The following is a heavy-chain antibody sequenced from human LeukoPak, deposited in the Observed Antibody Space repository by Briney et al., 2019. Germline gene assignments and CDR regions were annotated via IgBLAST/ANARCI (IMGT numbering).Heavy chain of an antibody. J-gene: IGHJ4*02. CDR1: GFTFSGSA. Sequence: PGGSLRLSCAASGFTFSGSAMHWVRQASGKGLEWVGRIRSKANSYATAYAASVKGRFTISRDDSKNTAYLQMNSLKTEDTAVYYCTSPHLWVDSSGYYRWYFDYWGQGTLVTVSS. D-gene: IGHD3-22*01. V-gene: IGHV3-73*01. CDR2: IRSKANSYAT. CDR3: TSPHLWVDSSGYYRWYFDY.